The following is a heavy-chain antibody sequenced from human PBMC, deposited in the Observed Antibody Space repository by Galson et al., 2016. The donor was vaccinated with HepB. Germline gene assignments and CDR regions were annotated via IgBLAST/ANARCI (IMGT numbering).Heavy chain of an antibody. D-gene: IGHD4-17*01. Sequence: SLRLSCAASGFTVSSNHMTWVRQAPGKGLEYVSVIYSGGTTYYADSVKGRFTISRDNSKNTLFLQMNTLRAEDTAVYYCARGVYGDHGWFDYWGQGTLVTVSS. CDR2: IYSGGTT. CDR3: ARGVYGDHGWFDY. CDR1: GFTVSSNH. J-gene: IGHJ4*02. V-gene: IGHV3-53*05.